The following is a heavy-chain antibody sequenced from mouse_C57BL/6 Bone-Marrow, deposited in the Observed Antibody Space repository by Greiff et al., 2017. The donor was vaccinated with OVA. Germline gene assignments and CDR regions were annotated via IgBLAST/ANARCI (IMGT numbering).Heavy chain of an antibody. Sequence: VQLQQSGPGLVAPSQSLSITCTVSGFSLTSYGVDWVRQPPGKGLEWLGVIWGGGSTNYNSALMSRLSISKDNPTSQVFLKMNRLQTEDTTMYYCAKRLGRYYAMDYWGQGTSVTVSS. CDR3: AKRLGRYYAMDY. V-gene: IGHV2-9*01. CDR1: GFSLTSYG. CDR2: IWGGGST. J-gene: IGHJ4*01. D-gene: IGHD4-1*01.